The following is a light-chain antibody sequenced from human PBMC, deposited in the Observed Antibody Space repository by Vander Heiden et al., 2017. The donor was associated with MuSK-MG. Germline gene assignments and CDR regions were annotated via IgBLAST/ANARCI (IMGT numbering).Light chain of an antibody. CDR1: NIGSNS. Sequence: SYVLTQPPSMSVAPGKTARITCGGNNIGSNSVHWYQQKPGQAPGLVIYYDSDRPSGIPERVSGSNSGNTATLTISRVEAGDEADYYCQVWDSSSDHRRVFGGGTKLTVL. CDR3: QVWDSSSDHRRV. V-gene: IGLV3-21*04. CDR2: YDS. J-gene: IGLJ3*02.